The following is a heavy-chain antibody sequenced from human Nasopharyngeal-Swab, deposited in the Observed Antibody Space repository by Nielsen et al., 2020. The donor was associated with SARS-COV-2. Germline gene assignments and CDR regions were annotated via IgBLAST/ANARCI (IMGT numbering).Heavy chain of an antibody. CDR1: GFTFSSYG. CDR2: ISYDGSNK. V-gene: IGHV3-30*18. Sequence: CAASGFTFSSYGMHWVRQAPGKGLEWVAVISYDGSNKYYADSVKGRFTISRDNSKNTLYLQMNSLRAEDTAVYYCAKEEMGSQRFLWGYSSGGFGYWGQGTLVTVSS. J-gene: IGHJ4*02. CDR3: AKEEMGSQRFLWGYSSGGFGY. D-gene: IGHD6-19*01.